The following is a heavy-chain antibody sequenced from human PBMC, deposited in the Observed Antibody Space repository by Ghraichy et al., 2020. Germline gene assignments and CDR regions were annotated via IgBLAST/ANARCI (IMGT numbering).Heavy chain of an antibody. CDR3: ARDGPANYYGMDV. CDR2: IWYDGSNK. V-gene: IGHV3-33*01. Sequence: GGSLRLSCAASGFTFSSYGMHWVRQAPGKGLEWVAVIWYDGSNKYYADSVKGRFTISRDNSKNTLYLQMNSLRAEDTAVYYCARDGPANYYGMDVWGQGTTVTVSS. J-gene: IGHJ6*02. CDR1: GFTFSSYG.